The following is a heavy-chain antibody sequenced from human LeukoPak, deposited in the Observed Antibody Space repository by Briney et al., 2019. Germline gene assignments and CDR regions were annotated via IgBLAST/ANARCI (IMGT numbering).Heavy chain of an antibody. Sequence: PGGSLRLSCAASGFTFSSYGMHWVRQAPGKGLEWVAVIWYDGSNKYYADSVKGRFTISRDNSKNTLYLQMNSLRAEDTAVYYCARVLYPTRYCSSTSCYTGCAGYWGQGTLVTVSS. V-gene: IGHV3-33*01. CDR3: ARVLYPTRYCSSTSCYTGCAGY. J-gene: IGHJ4*02. D-gene: IGHD2-2*02. CDR2: IWYDGSNK. CDR1: GFTFSSYG.